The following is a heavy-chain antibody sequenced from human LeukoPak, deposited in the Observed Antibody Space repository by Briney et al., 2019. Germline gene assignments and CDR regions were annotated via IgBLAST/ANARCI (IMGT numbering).Heavy chain of an antibody. CDR1: GFTFSSYS. Sequence: GGSLRLSCAASGFTFSSYSMNWVRQAPGKGLEWVSYISSSSSTVYYADSVKGRFTISRDNAKNSLYLQMNSLRAEDTAVYYCARAAVQYYYDSSGYLSVGYFDYWGQGTLVTVSS. CDR2: ISSSSSTV. J-gene: IGHJ4*02. V-gene: IGHV3-48*01. D-gene: IGHD3-22*01. CDR3: ARAAVQYYYDSSGYLSVGYFDY.